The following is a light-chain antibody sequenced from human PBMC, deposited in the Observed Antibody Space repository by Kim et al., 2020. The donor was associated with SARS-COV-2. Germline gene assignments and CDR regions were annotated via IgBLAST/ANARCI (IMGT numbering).Light chain of an antibody. V-gene: IGLV6-57*02. CDR3: QSYDNGNQV. CDR2: GDS. CDR1: SVSIARND. Sequence: GNTIPISCTGSSVSIARNDVQWYQQRPGSAPTTVVYGDSKRPSGVPDRFSGSIDTASNSASLTISGLKTEDEADYYCQSYDNGNQVFGGGTQLTVL. J-gene: IGLJ3*02.